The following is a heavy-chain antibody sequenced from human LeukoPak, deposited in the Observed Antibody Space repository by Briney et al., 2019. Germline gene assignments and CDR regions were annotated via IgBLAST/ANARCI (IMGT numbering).Heavy chain of an antibody. CDR2: ICPGDSDT. D-gene: IGHD5-24*01. CDR1: GYSFTSYW. V-gene: IGHV5-51*01. J-gene: IGHJ4*02. Sequence: GESLKISCKGSGYSFTSYWIGWVRQMPGKGLEWMGIICPGDSDTRYSPSFQGQVTISADKSISTAYLQWSSLKASDTAMYYCARVEMATIYYFDYWGQGTLVTVSS. CDR3: ARVEMATIYYFDY.